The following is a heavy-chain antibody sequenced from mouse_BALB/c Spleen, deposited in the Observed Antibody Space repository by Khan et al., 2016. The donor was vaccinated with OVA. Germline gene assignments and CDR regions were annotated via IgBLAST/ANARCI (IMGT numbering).Heavy chain of an antibody. V-gene: IGHV2-6-7*01. D-gene: IGHD2-10*01. J-gene: IGHJ4*01. CDR2: IWGDGST. CDR1: GFSLTGYG. Sequence: QVQLKESGPGLVAPSQSLSITCTVSGFSLTGYGVNWVRQPPGKGLEWLGMIWGDGSTDYNSALKSRLSISKDNSKSQVFLKMNSLQIDDTARYYCARAYYANYRETMDYWGQGTSVTVSS. CDR3: ARAYYANYRETMDY.